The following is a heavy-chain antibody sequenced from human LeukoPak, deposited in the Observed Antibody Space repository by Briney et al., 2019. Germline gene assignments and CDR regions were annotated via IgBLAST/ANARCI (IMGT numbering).Heavy chain of an antibody. D-gene: IGHD3-10*01. Sequence: ASVKVSCKASGYTFTSYYMHWVRQAPGQGLEWMGIINPSGGSTSYAQKFQGRVTMTRDTSASTAYMELRSLRSEDMAVYYCARAVPRGYAFDIWGQGTMVTVSS. CDR2: INPSGGST. CDR3: ARAVPRGYAFDI. J-gene: IGHJ3*02. V-gene: IGHV1-46*01. CDR1: GYTFTSYY.